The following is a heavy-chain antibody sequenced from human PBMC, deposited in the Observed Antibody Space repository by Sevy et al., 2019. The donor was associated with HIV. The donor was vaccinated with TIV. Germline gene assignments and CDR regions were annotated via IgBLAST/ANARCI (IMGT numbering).Heavy chain of an antibody. CDR1: GYTFTDHY. D-gene: IGHD3-22*01. J-gene: IGHJ4*02. V-gene: IGHV1-2*02. Sequence: ASVKVSCKTSGYTFTDHYMHWVRQAPGQGLEWMGWINPKSGSTSDSQKLQGRVTMTRDTSISTAYMELSRLRSDDTAVYYCARVYYYDSTASLVYWGQGTLVTVSS. CDR2: INPKSGST. CDR3: ARVYYYDSTASLVY.